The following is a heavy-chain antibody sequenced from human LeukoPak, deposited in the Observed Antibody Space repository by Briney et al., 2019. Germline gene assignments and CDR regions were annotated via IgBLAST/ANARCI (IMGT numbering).Heavy chain of an antibody. CDR2: INPNSGDT. Sequence: ASVTVSFKASGYTYTGYYMHWVRQAPGQGLEWMGWINPNSGDTNYAQKFQGRVTMTRDTSISTAYMELSRLRSDDTAVYYCARGPPYYDILTGYYCWGQGTLVTVSS. J-gene: IGHJ4*02. CDR3: ARGPPYYDILTGYYC. D-gene: IGHD3-9*01. V-gene: IGHV1-2*02. CDR1: GYTYTGYY.